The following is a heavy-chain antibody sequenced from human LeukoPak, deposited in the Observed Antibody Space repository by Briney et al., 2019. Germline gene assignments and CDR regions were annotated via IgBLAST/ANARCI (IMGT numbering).Heavy chain of an antibody. CDR2: MNPNSGNT. CDR1: GYTFTSYD. CDR3: ARALNDILTGPPPFDY. J-gene: IGHJ4*02. Sequence: ASVKVSCKASGYTFTSYDINWVRQATGQGLKWMGWMNPNSGNTGYAQKFQGRVTMTRNTSISTAYMELSSLRSEDTAVYYCARALNDILTGPPPFDYWGQGTLVTVSS. V-gene: IGHV1-8*01. D-gene: IGHD3-9*01.